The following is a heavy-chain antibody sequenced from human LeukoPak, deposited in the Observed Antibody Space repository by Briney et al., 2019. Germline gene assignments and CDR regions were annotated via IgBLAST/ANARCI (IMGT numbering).Heavy chain of an antibody. Sequence: GGSLRLSCSASGFIFSSYAMHWVRQAPGKGLEWVAVISYDGSNKYYADSVKGRFTISRDNSKNTLYLQMNSLRAEDTAVYYCARGTKYDAFDIWGQGTMVTVSS. D-gene: IGHD2-2*01. CDR3: ARGTKYDAFDI. CDR1: GFIFSSYA. J-gene: IGHJ3*02. CDR2: ISYDGSNK. V-gene: IGHV3-30-3*01.